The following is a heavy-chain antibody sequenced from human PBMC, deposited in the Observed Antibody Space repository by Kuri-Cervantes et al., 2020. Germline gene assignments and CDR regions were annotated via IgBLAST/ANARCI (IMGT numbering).Heavy chain of an antibody. D-gene: IGHD3-22*01. V-gene: IGHV3-7*04. Sequence: GGSLRLSCAASGFTFTNAWMSWVCQAPGKGLEWVANIKQDGSEKYYVDSVKGRFTISRDNAKNSLYLQMNSLRVEDTAVYYCARGYPYDTSGNWGQGTLVTVSS. J-gene: IGHJ4*02. CDR2: IKQDGSEK. CDR3: ARGYPYDTSGN. CDR1: GFTFTNAW.